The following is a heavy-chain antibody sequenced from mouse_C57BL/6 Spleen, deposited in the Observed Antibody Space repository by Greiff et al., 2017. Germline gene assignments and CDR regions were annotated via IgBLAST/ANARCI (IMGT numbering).Heavy chain of an antibody. CDR3: ARKGLGTTFDV. D-gene: IGHD3-3*01. CDR1: GYTFTSYW. V-gene: IGHV1-50*01. Sequence: QVQLQQPGAELVKPGASVKLSCKASGYTFTSYWMQWVKQRPGQGLEWIGEIDPSDSYTNYNQKFKGKATLTVDTSSSTAYMQLSSLTSEDSAVYYCARKGLGTTFDVWGTGTTVTVSS. J-gene: IGHJ1*03. CDR2: IDPSDSYT.